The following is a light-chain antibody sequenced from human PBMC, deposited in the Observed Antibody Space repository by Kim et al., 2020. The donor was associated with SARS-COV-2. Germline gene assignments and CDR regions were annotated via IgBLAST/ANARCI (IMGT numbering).Light chain of an antibody. CDR2: RDI. CDR1: NIGSKN. CDR3: QVWDSSAYV. V-gene: IGLV3-9*01. J-gene: IGLJ1*01. Sequence: SYELTQPLSVSVALGQTARITCGGNNIGSKNVHWYQQKRGQAPVLVIYRDINRPSGIPERFSGSNSGNTATLTISRAQAGDEADYYCQVWDSSAYVFGTG.